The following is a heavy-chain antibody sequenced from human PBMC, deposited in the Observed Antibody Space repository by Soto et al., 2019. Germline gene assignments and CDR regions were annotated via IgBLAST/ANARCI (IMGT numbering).Heavy chain of an antibody. Sequence: SVEVSCKASGCTFSSYAISRARQAPGHGLEWMGGIIPVFGTATYAQKFQGRVTITADESTSTAYMELSSLRSEDTAAYYCAIRVETAMVIGDYYSVGMDVWGQGTTVTVSS. CDR2: IIPVFGTA. CDR3: AIRVETAMVIGDYYSVGMDV. D-gene: IGHD5-18*01. CDR1: GCTFSSYA. V-gene: IGHV1-69*13. J-gene: IGHJ6*02.